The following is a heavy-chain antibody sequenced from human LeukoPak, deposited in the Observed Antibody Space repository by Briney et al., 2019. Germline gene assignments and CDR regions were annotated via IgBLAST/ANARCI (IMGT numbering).Heavy chain of an antibody. CDR2: ISYDESNK. D-gene: IGHD2-2*01. CDR1: GFTFSSHA. Sequence: GRSLRLSCAASGFTFSSHAMHWVRQAPGKGLEWVAVISYDESNKYSADSVKGRFTISRDNSRNTLYLEMNSLRTEGTAVYYCASRYCSSSNCLYWPLDYWGQGTLVTVSS. CDR3: ASRYCSSSNCLYWPLDY. V-gene: IGHV3-30-3*01. J-gene: IGHJ4*02.